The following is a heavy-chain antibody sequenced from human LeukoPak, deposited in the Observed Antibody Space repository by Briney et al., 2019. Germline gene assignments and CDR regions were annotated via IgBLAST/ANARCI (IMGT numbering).Heavy chain of an antibody. CDR3: ARGGYSYGIGDY. J-gene: IGHJ4*02. CDR2: ISSSGSTI. CDR1: GFTFSSYE. Sequence: GGCLRLSCAASGFTFSSYEMNWVRQAPGKGLEWVSYISSSGSTIYYADSVKGRFTISRDNAKNSLYLQMNSLRAEDTAVYYCARGGYSYGIGDYWGQGTLVTVSS. V-gene: IGHV3-48*03. D-gene: IGHD5-18*01.